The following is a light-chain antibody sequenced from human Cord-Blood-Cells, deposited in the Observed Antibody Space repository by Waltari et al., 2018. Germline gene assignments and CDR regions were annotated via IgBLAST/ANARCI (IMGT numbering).Light chain of an antibody. V-gene: IGLV2-14*01. CDR2: DVS. J-gene: IGLJ3*02. CDR3: SSYTSSSTWV. Sequence: QSALTQPASVSGSPGQSITISCTGTSSDVGGYNYVSWYQQHPGKAPKLMIYDVSNRPAGVSNRFSGSKSGNPASLTISGLQAEDEADYYCSSYTSSSTWVFGGGTNLTVL. CDR1: SSDVGGYNY.